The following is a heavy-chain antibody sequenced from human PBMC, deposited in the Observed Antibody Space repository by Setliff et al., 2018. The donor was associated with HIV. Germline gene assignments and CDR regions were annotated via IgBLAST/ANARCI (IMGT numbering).Heavy chain of an antibody. D-gene: IGHD4-17*01. CDR1: GYTFTDFY. CDR3: AKARTTVTSALDS. V-gene: IGHV3-23*01. J-gene: IGHJ4*02. CDR2: ISGSGGVT. Sequence: ASVKVSCKASGYTFTDFYIHWVRQAPGKGLEWVTDISGSGGVTYYADSVRGRFTVSRDNSGRTLYLQINSLRAEDTAIYYCAKARTTVTSALDSWGQGTLVTVSS.